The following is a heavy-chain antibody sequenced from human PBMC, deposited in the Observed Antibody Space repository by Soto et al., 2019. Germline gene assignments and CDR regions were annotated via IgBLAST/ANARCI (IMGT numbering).Heavy chain of an antibody. CDR2: ISGYNGNA. CDR1: GYTFSSHG. CDR3: AREGSYGWYDC. D-gene: IGHD2-15*01. Sequence: ASVKVSCKASGYTFSSHGIFWVRQAPGQGLEWMGWISGYNGNAKYAQRFQGRVTMTTDTSTSTVYMDLRSLGSDDSAAYYCAREGSYGWYDCWGQGTLVTVSS. V-gene: IGHV1-18*01. J-gene: IGHJ5*01.